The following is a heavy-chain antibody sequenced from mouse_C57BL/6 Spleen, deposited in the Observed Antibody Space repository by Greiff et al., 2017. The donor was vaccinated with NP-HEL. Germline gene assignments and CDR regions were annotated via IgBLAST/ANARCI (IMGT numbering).Heavy chain of an antibody. J-gene: IGHJ3*01. CDR2: IDPSDSYT. CDR3: ARKEGDYGYDPAWFAY. Sequence: QVQLQQPGAELVMPGASVKLSCKASGYTFTSYWMHWVKQRPGQGLEWIGEIDPSDSYTNYNQKFKGKSTLTVDKSSSTAYMQRSSLTSEDSAVYYCARKEGDYGYDPAWFAYWGQGTLVTVSA. D-gene: IGHD2-2*01. V-gene: IGHV1-69*01. CDR1: GYTFTSYW.